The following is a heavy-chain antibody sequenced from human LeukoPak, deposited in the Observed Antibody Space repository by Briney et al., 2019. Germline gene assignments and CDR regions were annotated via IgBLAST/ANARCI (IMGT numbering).Heavy chain of an antibody. CDR1: GFTFRTYA. CDR2: ISDSGGTT. J-gene: IGHJ4*02. CDR3: ARSVGSGRFDY. V-gene: IGHV3-23*01. Sequence: GGSLRLSCVASGFTFRTYAMSWVRQAPGKGLEWVSGISDSGGTTYYVDSVKGRFTISRDNSKNTLYLQMNSLRPEDTAVYYCARSVGSGRFDYWGQGTLVTVSS. D-gene: IGHD6-19*01.